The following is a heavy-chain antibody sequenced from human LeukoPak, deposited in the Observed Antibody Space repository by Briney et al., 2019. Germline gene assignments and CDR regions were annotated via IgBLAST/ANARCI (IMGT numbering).Heavy chain of an antibody. CDR2: ISSSGSTI. CDR1: GFTFSDYY. J-gene: IGHJ6*03. V-gene: IGHV3-11*01. CDR3: TTINVRGVITPLSHYYYYYMDV. Sequence: AGGSLRLSCAASGFTFSDYYMSWIRQAPGKGLEWVSYISSSGSTIHHADSVKGRFTISRDNAKNSLYLQMNSLRAEDTAVYYCTTINVRGVITPLSHYYYYYMDVWGKGTTVTVSS. D-gene: IGHD3-10*01.